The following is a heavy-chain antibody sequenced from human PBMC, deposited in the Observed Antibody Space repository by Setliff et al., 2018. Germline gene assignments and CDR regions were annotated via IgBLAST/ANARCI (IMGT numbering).Heavy chain of an antibody. V-gene: IGHV3-74*01. CDR1: GFSFSNYW. CDR2: INSDGSST. CDR3: ARDGHNVYYFDY. Sequence: GESLTLSCAASGFSFSNYWMHWVRQAPGKGLVWVSRINSDGSSTNYADSVKGQFTVSRDNAKNTLYLQMNSLRAEDTAVYYCARDGHNVYYFDYWGLGTLVTVS. D-gene: IGHD1-1*01. J-gene: IGHJ4*02.